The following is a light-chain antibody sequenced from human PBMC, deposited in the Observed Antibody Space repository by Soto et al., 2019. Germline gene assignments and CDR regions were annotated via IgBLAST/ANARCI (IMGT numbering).Light chain of an antibody. CDR2: DVT. V-gene: IGLV2-14*03. J-gene: IGLJ3*02. Sequence: QSALTQPASVSGSPGQSITISCTGTSSDVGGYDHVSWYQQHPGKAPKLIIYDVTVRPSGISRLFSGSKSDNTASLAVSGLQPEDEADYYCSSYTNKDTRLFGGGTKLTVL. CDR3: SSYTNKDTRL. CDR1: SSDVGGYDH.